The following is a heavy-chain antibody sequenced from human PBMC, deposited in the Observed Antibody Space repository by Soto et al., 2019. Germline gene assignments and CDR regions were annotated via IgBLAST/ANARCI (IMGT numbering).Heavy chain of an antibody. CDR2: IYYSGST. J-gene: IGHJ6*02. CDR3: ARAGYDFWSGYLYYYYGMDV. CDR1: GGSISSYY. V-gene: IGHV4-59*01. Sequence: SETLSLTCSVSGGSISSYYWSWFRQPPGKRLGWIGYIYYSGSTNYNPSLKSRVTISVDTSKNQFSLKLSSVTAADTAVYYCARAGYDFWSGYLYYYYGMDVWGQGTTVTVSS. D-gene: IGHD3-3*01.